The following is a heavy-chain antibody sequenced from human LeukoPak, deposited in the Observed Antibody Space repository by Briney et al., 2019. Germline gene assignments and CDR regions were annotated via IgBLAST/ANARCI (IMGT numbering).Heavy chain of an antibody. J-gene: IGHJ4*02. CDR3: ARGQHGVAAAPFDY. Sequence: SETLSLTCTVSGGSISSYYWSWIRQPPGKGLEWIGYIYYSGSTNYNPSLKSRVTISVDTSKNQFSLKLSSVTAADTAVYYCARGQHGVAAAPFDYWGREPWSPSPQ. CDR2: IYYSGST. CDR1: GGSISSYY. V-gene: IGHV4-59*01. D-gene: IGHD6-13*01.